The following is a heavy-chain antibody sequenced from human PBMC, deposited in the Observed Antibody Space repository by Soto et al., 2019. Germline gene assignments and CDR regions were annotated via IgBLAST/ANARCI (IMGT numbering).Heavy chain of an antibody. V-gene: IGHV4-39*01. Sequence: SETLSLTCTVSGGSISSSSYCWGWIRQPPGKGLEWIGSIYYSGSTYYNPSLKSRVTISVDTSKNQFSLKLSSVTAADTAVYYCARGDRGAFDLWGQGTVVTVSS. CDR1: GGSISSSSYC. D-gene: IGHD1-26*01. CDR2: IYYSGST. J-gene: IGHJ3*01. CDR3: ARGDRGAFDL.